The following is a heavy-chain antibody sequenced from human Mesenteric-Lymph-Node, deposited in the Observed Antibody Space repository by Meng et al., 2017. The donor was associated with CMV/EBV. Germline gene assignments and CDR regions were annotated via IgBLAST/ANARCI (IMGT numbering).Heavy chain of an antibody. Sequence: GSLRLSCSVSGYSISSDYYWGWIRQSPGKGLEWVGSIIHSGRTYYNPSLKSRVTTSLDTSKNQFSLKLSSVTAADTAVYYCARGSPYCSSTSCFNYFDYWGQGTLVTVSS. V-gene: IGHV4-38-2*02. J-gene: IGHJ4*02. CDR2: IIHSGRT. D-gene: IGHD2-2*01. CDR3: ARGSPYCSSTSCFNYFDY. CDR1: GYSISSDYY.